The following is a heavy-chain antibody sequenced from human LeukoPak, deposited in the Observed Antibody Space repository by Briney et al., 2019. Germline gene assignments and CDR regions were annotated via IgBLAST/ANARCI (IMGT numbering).Heavy chain of an antibody. J-gene: IGHJ3*02. D-gene: IGHD3-10*01. Sequence: PGGSLRLSCAASGFTFSSYAMHWVRQAPGKGLEWVAVISYDGSNKYYADSVKGRFTISRDNSKNTLYLQMNSLRAEDTAVYYCARVDYGSGSYYAFDIWGQGTMVTASS. V-gene: IGHV3-30*04. CDR2: ISYDGSNK. CDR1: GFTFSSYA. CDR3: ARVDYGSGSYYAFDI.